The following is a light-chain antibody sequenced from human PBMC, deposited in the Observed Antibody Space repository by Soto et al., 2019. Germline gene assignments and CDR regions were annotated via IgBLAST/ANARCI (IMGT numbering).Light chain of an antibody. CDR3: QSYDSSLSGYV. CDR2: GNS. CDR1: SSNIGAGYD. V-gene: IGLV1-40*01. Sequence: QSVRKQPPSVSGAPGQRVTISCTGSSSNIGAGYDVHWYQQLPGTAPKLLIYGNSNRPSGVPDRFSGSKSGTPASLAITGLQAEDEADYYCQSYDSSLSGYVFGTGTKVTVL. J-gene: IGLJ1*01.